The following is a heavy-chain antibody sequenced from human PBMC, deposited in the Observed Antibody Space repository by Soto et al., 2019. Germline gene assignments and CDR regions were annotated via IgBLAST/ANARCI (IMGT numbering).Heavy chain of an antibody. CDR1: GDTFKNSV. D-gene: IGHD3-10*01. V-gene: IGHV1-69*01. CDR3: VAELDFGKLSVV. CDR2: TIPLFGTT. J-gene: IGHJ6*02. Sequence: QVQLVQSGVEVKKPGSSVRVSCKASGDTFKNSVISWVRQAPGQGLEWMGGTIPLFGTTDYAQKFQGRLTITTDESTTTAYMEVSRLTSEDTAVYYCVAELDFGKLSVVWGQGTTLIVSS.